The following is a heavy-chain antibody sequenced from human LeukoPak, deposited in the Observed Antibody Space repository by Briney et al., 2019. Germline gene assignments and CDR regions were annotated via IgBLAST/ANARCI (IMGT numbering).Heavy chain of an antibody. CDR1: GFTFDDYA. J-gene: IGHJ3*02. Sequence: GGPLRLSCAASGFTFDDYAMHWVRQAPGKGLEWVSGISWNSGSIGYADSVKGRFTISRDNAKNSLYLQMNSLRAEDTALYYCAKDITIFGVGDAFDIWGQGTMVTVSS. CDR2: ISWNSGSI. D-gene: IGHD3-3*01. CDR3: AKDITIFGVGDAFDI. V-gene: IGHV3-9*01.